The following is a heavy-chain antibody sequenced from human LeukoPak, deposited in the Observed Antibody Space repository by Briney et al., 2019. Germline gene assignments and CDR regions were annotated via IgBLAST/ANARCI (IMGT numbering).Heavy chain of an antibody. D-gene: IGHD3-10*01. CDR2: ISPSGDIT. J-gene: IGHJ4*02. CDR1: GFTFSNHG. CDR3: AKEGAWLRFGE. Sequence: SGGSLRLSCAASGFTFSNHGMNWVRQAPGKALEWVSGISPSGDITYYADSVKGRFTISRDNSKNTLYLEVISLTAEDTAAYYCAKEGAWLRFGEWSQGTVVSVSS. V-gene: IGHV3-23*01.